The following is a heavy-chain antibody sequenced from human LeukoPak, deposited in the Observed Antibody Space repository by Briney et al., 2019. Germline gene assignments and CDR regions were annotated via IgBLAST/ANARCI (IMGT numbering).Heavy chain of an antibody. CDR3: ANLGKYCSGSSCYR. Sequence: PGGSLRLSCAASGFTYSTYAVSWVRQAPGKGLDWVSAISDTGSATYYADSVRGRFTISRDNSINTVYLQMNSLRAEDTAVYYCANLGKYCSGSSCYRWGQGTLVTVSS. V-gene: IGHV3-23*01. CDR1: GFTYSTYA. J-gene: IGHJ4*02. CDR2: ISDTGSAT. D-gene: IGHD2-2*02.